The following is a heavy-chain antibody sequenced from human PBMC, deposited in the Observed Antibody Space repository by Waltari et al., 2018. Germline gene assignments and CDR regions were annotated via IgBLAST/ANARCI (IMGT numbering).Heavy chain of an antibody. V-gene: IGHV3-64D*08. CDR3: VKIADY. J-gene: IGHJ4*02. CDR2: ITSNGVGT. Sequence: EMQLVESGGGLVQPGGSLRLSCSVSGFNIANYTMHWVRQAPGKGLEHVSAITSNGVGTYYTYSVKGIFTISRDNSKNTLYLQMSSLKTDDTALYYCVKIADYWGQGTLVTVSS. CDR1: GFNIANYT.